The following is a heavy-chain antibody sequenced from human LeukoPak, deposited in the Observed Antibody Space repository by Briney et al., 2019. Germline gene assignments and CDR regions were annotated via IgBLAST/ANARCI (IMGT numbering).Heavy chain of an antibody. V-gene: IGHV4-30-4*01. Sequence: SETLSLTCTVSGGSISSGDNYWSWIRQPPGKGLEWIGYIYYSGSTYYNPSLKSRVTIPVDTSKNQFSLKLSSVTAADTAVYYCARANKYYYDSSGPSDYWGQGTLVTVSS. D-gene: IGHD3-22*01. CDR1: GGSISSGDNY. CDR3: ARANKYYYDSSGPSDY. J-gene: IGHJ4*02. CDR2: IYYSGST.